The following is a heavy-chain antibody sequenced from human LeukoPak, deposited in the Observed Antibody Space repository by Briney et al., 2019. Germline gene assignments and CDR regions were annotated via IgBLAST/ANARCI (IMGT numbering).Heavy chain of an antibody. CDR1: GGPFSGFY. J-gene: IGHJ4*02. D-gene: IGHD3-16*01. CDR3: ARIWGGY. V-gene: IGHV4-34*12. Sequence: SETLSLTCAVYGGPFSGFYLTWIRQPPGKGLEWVGEIIHTGSTNYNPSLKSRVTISVDTSKNQFSLNLTSVTAADTAVYYCARIWGGYWGQGTLVTVSS. CDR2: IIHTGST.